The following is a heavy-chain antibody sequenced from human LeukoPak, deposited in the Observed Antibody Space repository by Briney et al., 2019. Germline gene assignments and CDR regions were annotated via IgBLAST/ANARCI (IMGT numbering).Heavy chain of an antibody. D-gene: IGHD6-6*01. CDR3: ARCDSSSLPSDY. Sequence: SETLSLTCTVSAGSISSYYWTRIRQPPGKGLEWIGYIYYSGITNYNPSLKSRVTISVDTSKNQFSLKLTSVTAADTAMYYCARCDSSSLPSDYWGRGTLVTVSS. CDR2: IYYSGIT. J-gene: IGHJ4*02. CDR1: AGSISSYY. V-gene: IGHV4-59*01.